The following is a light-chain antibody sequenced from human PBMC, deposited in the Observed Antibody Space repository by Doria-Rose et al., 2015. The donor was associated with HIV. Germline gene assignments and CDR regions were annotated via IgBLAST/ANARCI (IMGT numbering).Light chain of an antibody. V-gene: IGKV1-8*01. CDR2: AAS. CDR3: QQYYSYPRA. CDR1: QGISSY. J-gene: IGKJ5*01. Sequence: STGDRVTITCRASQGISSYLAWYQQKPGKAPNLLIYAASTLQSGVPSRFGGSGSWTDFTLTISCLQSEDFATYYCQQYYSYPRAFGQGTRLEIK.